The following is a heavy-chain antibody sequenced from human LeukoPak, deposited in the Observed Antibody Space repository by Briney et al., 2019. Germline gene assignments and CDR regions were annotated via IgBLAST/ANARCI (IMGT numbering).Heavy chain of an antibody. CDR2: ISGSGTNT. J-gene: IGHJ4*02. CDR1: GFTFSSYG. Sequence: GGSLRLSCAAAGFTFSSYGMSWVRQAPGKGLEWVSGISGSGTNTYYADSVKGRFTISRDNSKNTLSLQMSSLRADDTALYYCAKRVVLLWFGERDDYFDSWGQGTLVTVSS. CDR3: AKRVVLLWFGERDDYFDS. V-gene: IGHV3-23*01. D-gene: IGHD3-10*01.